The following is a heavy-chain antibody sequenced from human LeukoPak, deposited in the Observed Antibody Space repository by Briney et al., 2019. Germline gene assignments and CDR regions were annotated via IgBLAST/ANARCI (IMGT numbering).Heavy chain of an antibody. Sequence: GGSLRLSCAASGFTFSSYEMNWVRQAPGKGLEWVSYISDSGSTIYYADSVKGRFTISRDNAKNSLYLQMNSLRAEDTAVYYCARGLRDHVVVTAIYDYWGQGTLVTVSS. CDR1: GFTFSSYE. CDR3: ARGLRDHVVVTAIYDY. V-gene: IGHV3-48*03. D-gene: IGHD2-21*02. CDR2: ISDSGSTI. J-gene: IGHJ4*02.